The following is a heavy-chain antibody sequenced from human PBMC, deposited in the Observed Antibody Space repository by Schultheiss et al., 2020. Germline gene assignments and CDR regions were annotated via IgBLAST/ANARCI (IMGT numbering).Heavy chain of an antibody. V-gene: IGHV2-70*01. CDR2: IDWDDDN. D-gene: IGHD6-13*01. Sequence: SGPTLVKPTQTLTLTCTFSGFSLSTSGMCVSWIRQPPGKALEWLALIDWDDDNYYSTSLKTRLTISKDTSKNQVVLTMTNMDPVDTATYYCARIPLYSGRYYFDYWGQGTLVTVSS. CDR1: GFSLSTSGMC. J-gene: IGHJ4*02. CDR3: ARIPLYSGRYYFDY.